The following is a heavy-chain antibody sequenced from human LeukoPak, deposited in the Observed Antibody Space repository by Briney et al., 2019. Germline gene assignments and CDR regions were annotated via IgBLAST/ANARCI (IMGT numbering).Heavy chain of an antibody. Sequence: PGGSLRLSCAASGFTFSSYWMTWVRQAPGKGLEWVSAISGSGGSTYYADSVKGRFTISRDNSKNTLYLQMNSLRAEDTAVYYCAKRPPPTRSSWYLSPTYYMDVWGKGTTVTVSS. CDR1: GFTFSSYW. CDR2: ISGSGGST. CDR3: AKRPPPTRSSWYLSPTYYMDV. J-gene: IGHJ6*03. V-gene: IGHV3-23*01. D-gene: IGHD6-13*01.